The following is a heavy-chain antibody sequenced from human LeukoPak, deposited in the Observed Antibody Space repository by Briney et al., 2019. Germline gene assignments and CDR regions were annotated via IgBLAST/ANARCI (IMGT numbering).Heavy chain of an antibody. V-gene: IGHV3-53*01. Sequence: GGSLRLSCAPFGLTVSSNYMSWVRQAPGKGLERVSTIYSDGTPYYADSLKGRFTISRDNSKNTLYLRMNSLTAEDTAIYYCARAIQSHLLKGYFDYWGQGALVTVSS. J-gene: IGHJ4*02. D-gene: IGHD2-2*01. CDR1: GLTVSSNY. CDR2: IYSDGTP. CDR3: ARAIQSHLLKGYFDY.